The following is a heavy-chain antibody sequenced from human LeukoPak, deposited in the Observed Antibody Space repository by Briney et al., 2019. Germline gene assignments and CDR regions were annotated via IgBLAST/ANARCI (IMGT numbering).Heavy chain of an antibody. CDR2: IYYSGST. J-gene: IGHJ6*03. D-gene: IGHD3-10*01. Sequence: SETLSLTCTVSGGSISSYYWSWIRQPPGKGLEWIGDIYYSGSTNYNPSLKSRVTISVDTSKNQFSLKLSSVTAADTAVYYCARGRSSMVRGYYYYYMDVWGKGTTVTISS. CDR1: GGSISSYY. CDR3: ARGRSSMVRGYYYYYMDV. V-gene: IGHV4-59*01.